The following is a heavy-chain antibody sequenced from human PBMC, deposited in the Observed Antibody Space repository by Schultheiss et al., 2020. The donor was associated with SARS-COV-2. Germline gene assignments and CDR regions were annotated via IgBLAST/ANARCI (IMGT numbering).Heavy chain of an antibody. CDR3: ARDQGLPHYGMDV. Sequence: GGSLRLSCAASGFTFSGYGMHWVRQAPGKGLEWVAVISYDGSNKYYADSVKGRFTISRDNAKNSLYLQMNSLRAEDTAVYYCARDQGLPHYGMDVWGQGTTVTVSS. CDR1: GFTFSGYG. J-gene: IGHJ6*02. V-gene: IGHV3-30*03. CDR2: ISYDGSNK.